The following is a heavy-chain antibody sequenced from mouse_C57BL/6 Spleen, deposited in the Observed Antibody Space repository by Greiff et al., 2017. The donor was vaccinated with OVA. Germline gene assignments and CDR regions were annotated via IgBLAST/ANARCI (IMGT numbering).Heavy chain of an antibody. CDR3: ARDDGYNDYDMDY. CDR2: IGPANGNT. CDR1: GFTFRNTY. V-gene: IGHV14-3*01. Sequence: EVQLLESVAELVRPGASVKLSCAASGFTFRNTYMHWVQQRPEQGLEWIGRIGPANGNTKYAPKFQGKATITADTSSNTTYLKLRSLRSEDTAIDYGARDDGYNDYDMDYWGKGTSVTVSS. J-gene: IGHJ4*01. D-gene: IGHD2-3*01.